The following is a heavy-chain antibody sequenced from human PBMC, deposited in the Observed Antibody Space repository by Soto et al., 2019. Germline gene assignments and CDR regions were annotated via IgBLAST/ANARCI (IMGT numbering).Heavy chain of an antibody. CDR3: ARGSGRWVRYYYYYMDV. D-gene: IGHD1-1*01. Sequence: ASVKVSCKASGYTFPNYGITWVRQAPGQGLEWMGWISAYNGNTHYTQRLQGRVTMTTDTSTSTAYMELRGLRSDDTAVYYCARGSGRWVRYYYYYMDVWRKGTTVTVSS. CDR2: ISAYNGNT. J-gene: IGHJ6*03. CDR1: GYTFPNYG. V-gene: IGHV1-18*01.